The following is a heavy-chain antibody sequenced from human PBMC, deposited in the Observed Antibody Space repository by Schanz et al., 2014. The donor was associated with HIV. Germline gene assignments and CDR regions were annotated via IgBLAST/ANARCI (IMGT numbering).Heavy chain of an antibody. CDR2: ISTSNGNT. D-gene: IGHD4-4*01. CDR1: GGTFSSYA. J-gene: IGHJ5*02. V-gene: IGHV1-18*01. CDR3: AREKTTLNWFDP. Sequence: QVQLVQSGAEVKKPGASVRVSCKASGGTFSSYAISWVRQAPGQGLEWMGWISTSNGNTNYAQKFQGRVPMTTDTSTSTAYMELRSLRSYDTAVYYCAREKTTLNWFDPWGQGTLVTLSS.